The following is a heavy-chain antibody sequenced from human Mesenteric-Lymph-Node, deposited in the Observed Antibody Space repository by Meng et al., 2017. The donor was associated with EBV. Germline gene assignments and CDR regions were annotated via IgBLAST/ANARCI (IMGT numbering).Heavy chain of an antibody. CDR1: GYTFNIYT. CDR2: INTNTGNP. Sequence: QGQLLQSGSELKKPGASVKVSCKASGYTFNIYTMNWVRQAPGQGLGWMGWINTNTGNPTYAQGFTGRFVFSLDASVSTAFLEISSLKAEDTAVYYCARGLGGHSLWGQGTLVTVFS. J-gene: IGHJ4*02. V-gene: IGHV7-4-1*02. D-gene: IGHD4-23*01. CDR3: ARGLGGHSL.